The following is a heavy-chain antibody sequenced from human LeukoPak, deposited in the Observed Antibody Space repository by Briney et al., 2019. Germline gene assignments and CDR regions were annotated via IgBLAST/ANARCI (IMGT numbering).Heavy chain of an antibody. CDR3: AKGATPRLRFFDWYAAPDY. CDR2: IGAGGENT. CDR1: GFTFSSYW. D-gene: IGHD3-9*01. J-gene: IGHJ4*02. V-gene: IGHV3-23*01. Sequence: GGSLRLSCAASGFTFSSYWMNWVRQAPGKGLEWVSTIGAGGENTYYADSVKGRFTISRDNSKNTLYLQMNSLSAEDTAVYYCAKGATPRLRFFDWYAAPDYWGQGALVTVSS.